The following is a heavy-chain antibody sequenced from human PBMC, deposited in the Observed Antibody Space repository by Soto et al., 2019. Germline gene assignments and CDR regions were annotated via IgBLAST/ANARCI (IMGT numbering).Heavy chain of an antibody. J-gene: IGHJ4*02. CDR2: IGTSGDNT. D-gene: IGHD3-16*01. V-gene: IGHV3-21*04. Sequence: GSLRLSCAVSGFIFSRYSMNWVRQAPGKGLGWVSSIGTSGDNTYYADSVKGRFTISRDNSKNTLSLQMNSLRVEDSAVYYCVPRKGDPFTWGPGTLVTVSS. CDR3: VPRKGDPFT. CDR1: GFIFSRYS.